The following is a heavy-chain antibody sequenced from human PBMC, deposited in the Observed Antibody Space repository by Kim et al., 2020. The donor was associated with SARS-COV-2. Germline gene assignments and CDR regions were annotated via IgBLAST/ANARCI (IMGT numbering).Heavy chain of an antibody. J-gene: IGHJ5*02. CDR2: IIPILGIA. Sequence: SVKVSCKASGGTFSSYAISWVRQAPGQGLEWMGRIIPILGIANYAQKFQGRVTITADKSTSTAYMELSSLRSEDTAVYYCARVCSSTSCYSHGFDPWGQGTLVTVSS. V-gene: IGHV1-69*04. CDR3: ARVCSSTSCYSHGFDP. D-gene: IGHD2-2*02. CDR1: GGTFSSYA.